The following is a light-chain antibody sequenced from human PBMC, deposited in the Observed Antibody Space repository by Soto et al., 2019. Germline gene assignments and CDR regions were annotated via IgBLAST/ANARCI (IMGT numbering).Light chain of an antibody. CDR2: ETS. Sequence: IQMTQSQASLSASIGDQVTITCRASQDILKYVNWYQQKSGQAPKILIFETSNLERRVLTRFNVSGYGTSFSLTIDNLQPDDVANYFVQQSYNAPYTVGQGT. CDR1: QDILKY. CDR3: QQSYNAPYT. J-gene: IGKJ2*01. V-gene: IGKV1-39*01.